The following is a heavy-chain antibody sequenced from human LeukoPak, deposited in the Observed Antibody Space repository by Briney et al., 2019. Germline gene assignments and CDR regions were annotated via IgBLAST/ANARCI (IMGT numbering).Heavy chain of an antibody. V-gene: IGHV4-39*01. CDR1: GGSISSSSYY. CDR3: ARTYYYGSGSYASPLGWFDP. J-gene: IGHJ5*02. Sequence: SETLSLTCTVSGGSISSSSYYWGWIRQPPGKGLEWIGSIYYSGSTYYNPSLKSRVTISVDTSKNQFSLKLSSVTAADTAVYYCARTYYYGSGSYASPLGWFDPWGQGTLVTVSS. D-gene: IGHD3-10*01. CDR2: IYYSGST.